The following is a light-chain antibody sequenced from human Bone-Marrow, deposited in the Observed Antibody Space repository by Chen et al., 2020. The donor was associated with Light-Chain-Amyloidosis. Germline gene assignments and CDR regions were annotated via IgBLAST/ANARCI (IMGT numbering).Light chain of an antibody. V-gene: IGLV3-21*02. Sequence: SYVLTQPSSVSVAPGQTATIACGGNNIGSTSVHWYQQTPGQAPLLVVYDDSDRPSGIPERLAGYQSGDPAHLAISRVEAGDEADYYCQVWDRSSDRPVFGGGTKLTVL. J-gene: IGLJ3*02. CDR1: NIGSTS. CDR3: QVWDRSSDRPV. CDR2: DDS.